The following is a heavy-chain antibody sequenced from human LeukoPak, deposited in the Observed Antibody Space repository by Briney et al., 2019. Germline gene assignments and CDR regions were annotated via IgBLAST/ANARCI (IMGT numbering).Heavy chain of an antibody. CDR3: ARRAGYYYYYGMDV. CDR2: ISYDGSNK. D-gene: IGHD6-19*01. J-gene: IGHJ6*02. Sequence: PGGFLRLSCAASGFTFSSYAMHWVRQAPGKGLEWVAVISYDGSNKYYADSVKGRFTISRDNSKNTLYLQMNSLRAEDTAVYYCARRAGYYYYYGMDVWGQGTTVTVSS. CDR1: GFTFSSYA. V-gene: IGHV3-30-3*01.